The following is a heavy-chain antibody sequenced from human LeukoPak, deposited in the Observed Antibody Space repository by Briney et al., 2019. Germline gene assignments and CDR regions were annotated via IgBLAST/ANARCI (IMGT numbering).Heavy chain of an antibody. CDR3: ARQPDY. V-gene: IGHV3-74*01. D-gene: IGHD1-14*01. CDR2: INSDGSRT. CDR1: GFTFSNYW. J-gene: IGHJ4*02. Sequence: GGSLRLSCAASGFTFSNYWMHWVRQAPGKGLVWVSHINSDGSRTDYADSVKGRFTISRDNAKNTLYLQMNSLRAEDTAVYYCARQPDYWGQGTLVTVSS.